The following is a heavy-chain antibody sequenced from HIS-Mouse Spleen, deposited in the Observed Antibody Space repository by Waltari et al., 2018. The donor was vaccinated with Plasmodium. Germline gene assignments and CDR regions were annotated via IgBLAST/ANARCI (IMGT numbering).Heavy chain of an antibody. CDR1: GFPLSPHGVG. CDR3: AHRPDCSSTSCYGGFDY. CDR2: IYWDDDK. V-gene: IGHV2-5*02. D-gene: IGHD2-2*01. J-gene: IGHJ4*02. Sequence: QITLKESGPTLVKPTQTLTLTCTFSGFPLSPHGVGVGWIRQPPGKALEWLALIYWDDDKRYSPSLKSRLTITKDTSKNQVVLTMTNMDPVDTATYYCAHRPDCSSTSCYGGFDYWGQGTLVTVSS.